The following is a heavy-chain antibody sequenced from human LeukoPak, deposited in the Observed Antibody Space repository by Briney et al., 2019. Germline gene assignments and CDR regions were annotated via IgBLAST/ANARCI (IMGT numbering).Heavy chain of an antibody. V-gene: IGHV3-21*01. CDR3: ARLYGGTGPGNYYYGMEV. CDR2: ISPSSSHI. CDR1: GFNFSIYY. D-gene: IGHD4-23*01. J-gene: IGHJ6*02. Sequence: GGSLRLSCAASGFNFSIYYMKWVRQAPGKGLEWVSSISPSSSHIYQADSVKGRFTISRDNAKNSVYLQMSSLRPEDTAMYYCARLYGGTGPGNYYYGMEVWGQGTTVAVSS.